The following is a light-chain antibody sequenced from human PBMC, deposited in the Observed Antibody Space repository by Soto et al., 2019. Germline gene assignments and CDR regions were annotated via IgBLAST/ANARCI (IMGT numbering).Light chain of an antibody. CDR3: AAWDASLDGYV. V-gene: IGLV1-44*01. Sequence: QTVVTQPPSASGTPGQRVTISCSTSSSNLGDNTVNRYQHVPGTAPKLLIYSYDQRPSGVPDRFSGSKSGTSASLAISGLQSEDEADYYCAAWDASLDGYVFGTGTKLTVL. J-gene: IGLJ1*01. CDR2: SYD. CDR1: SSNLGDNT.